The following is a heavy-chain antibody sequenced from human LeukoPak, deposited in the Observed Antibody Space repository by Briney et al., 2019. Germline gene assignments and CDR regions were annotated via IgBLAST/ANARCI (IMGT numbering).Heavy chain of an antibody. CDR1: GGSISSYY. CDR2: IYYSGST. J-gene: IGHJ4*02. CDR3: ARDNGDYSLDY. Sequence: SETLSLTCTVSGGSISSYYWSWIRQPPGKGLEWIGYIYYSGSTNYNPSLKSRVTISVDTSKNQFSLKLSSVTAADTAVYYCARDNGDYSLDYWGQGTLVTVSS. V-gene: IGHV4-59*01. D-gene: IGHD4-17*01.